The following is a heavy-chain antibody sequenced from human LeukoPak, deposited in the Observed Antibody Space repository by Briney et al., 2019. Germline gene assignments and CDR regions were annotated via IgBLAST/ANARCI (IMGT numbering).Heavy chain of an antibody. CDR2: IKSKSDGGTT. CDR3: TTDWYYYDSGSSPS. CDR1: GFTFGDYA. J-gene: IGHJ5*02. D-gene: IGHD3-10*01. Sequence: GGSLRLSCTASGFTFGDYAMSWVRQAPGKGLEWVGCIKSKSDGGTTEYAAPVKGRFTISRDDSKNMLYLQMNSLKTEDTAVYYCTTDWYYYDSGSSPSWGQGTLVTVSS. V-gene: IGHV3-15*01.